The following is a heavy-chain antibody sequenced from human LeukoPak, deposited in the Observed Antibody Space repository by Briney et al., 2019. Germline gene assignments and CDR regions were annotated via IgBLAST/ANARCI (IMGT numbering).Heavy chain of an antibody. CDR3: AKDRDILTGYVEYYFDY. CDR1: GFSFRNYW. V-gene: IGHV3-7*01. J-gene: IGHJ4*02. D-gene: IGHD3-9*01. CDR2: IKQDESEK. Sequence: GGSLRLSCAASGFSFRNYWMTWVRQAPGKGLEWVANIKQDESEKYYMDSVKGRFTIFRDNAKNSLYLQMNSLRAEDTAVYYCAKDRDILTGYVEYYFDYWGQGTLVTVSS.